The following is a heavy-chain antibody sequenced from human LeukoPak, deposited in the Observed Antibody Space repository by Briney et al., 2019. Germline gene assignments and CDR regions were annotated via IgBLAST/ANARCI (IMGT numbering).Heavy chain of an antibody. D-gene: IGHD3-9*01. Sequence: PSETLSLTCIVSGGSISTFFWTWIRQSAGKGLEWIGRIYTGTTYYNPSLESRATISVDTSNNRFSLKLTSLTAADTAVYYCARGTEMTSFTGYYSFDYWGRGSLVTVSS. CDR2: IYTGTT. V-gene: IGHV4-4*07. CDR1: GGSISTFF. J-gene: IGHJ4*02. CDR3: ARGTEMTSFTGYYSFDY.